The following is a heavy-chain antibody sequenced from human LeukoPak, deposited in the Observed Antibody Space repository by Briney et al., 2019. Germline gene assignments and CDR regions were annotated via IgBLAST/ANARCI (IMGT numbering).Heavy chain of an antibody. V-gene: IGHV4-38-2*02. CDR1: GYSISSGYY. CDR2: VYPTGST. CDR3: GTTEHDSGDY. J-gene: IGHJ4*02. Sequence: SETLSLICTVSGYSISSGYYWGWIRQPPGKGLEWIEEVYPTGSTNYSPSLKGRVTISVDKSKNQFSLTLTSVTAADTAVYFCGTTEHDSGDYWGQGTLVTVSS. D-gene: IGHD6-25*01.